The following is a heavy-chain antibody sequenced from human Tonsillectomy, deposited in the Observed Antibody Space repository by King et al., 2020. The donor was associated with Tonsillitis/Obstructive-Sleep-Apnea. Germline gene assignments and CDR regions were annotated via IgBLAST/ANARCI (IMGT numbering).Heavy chain of an antibody. CDR2: ISYEGSNK. D-gene: IGHD2-8*01. CDR1: GFTFSNYG. J-gene: IGHJ4*02. V-gene: IGHV3-30*18. CDR3: AKDPVVNGDY. Sequence: VQLVESGGGVVQPGRSLRLSCAASGFTFSNYGMHWVRQAPGKGLEGVAVISYEGSNKYYADSVKGRFTISRDNSKNTPYLQMNSLRAEDTAVYYCAKDPVVNGDYWGQGTLVTVSS.